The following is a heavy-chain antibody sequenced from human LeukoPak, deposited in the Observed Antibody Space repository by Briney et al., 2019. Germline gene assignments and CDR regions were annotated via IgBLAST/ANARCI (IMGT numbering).Heavy chain of an antibody. J-gene: IGHJ6*02. V-gene: IGHV3-21*01. CDR3: ARSRSVSNYKGMDV. CDR2: ISSSSDYI. D-gene: IGHD5/OR15-5a*01. Sequence: GGSLRLSCPASGFTFSDYSMSWVRQSPGKGLELYPSISSSSDYIYYADSVKGRFTISRDNARNALYLQMNSLRAEDTAVYYCARSRSVSNYKGMDVWGQGTTVTVSS. CDR1: GFTFSDYS.